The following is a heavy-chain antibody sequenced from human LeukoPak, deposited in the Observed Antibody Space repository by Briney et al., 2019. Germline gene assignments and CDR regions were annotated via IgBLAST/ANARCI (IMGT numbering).Heavy chain of an antibody. J-gene: IGHJ4*02. CDR1: GYSFSTYW. CDR3: ARHNGAGIQQWLSPDY. Sequence: HGESLKISCKGSGYSFSTYWIGWVRQMPGKGLEWRGIIYPVDSDTRYSPSFQGEVTISVDKCISTAYLQWSSLKASDTAMYYCARHNGAGIQQWLSPDYWGEGTLVIVSS. CDR2: IYPVDSDT. V-gene: IGHV5-51*01. D-gene: IGHD5-18*01.